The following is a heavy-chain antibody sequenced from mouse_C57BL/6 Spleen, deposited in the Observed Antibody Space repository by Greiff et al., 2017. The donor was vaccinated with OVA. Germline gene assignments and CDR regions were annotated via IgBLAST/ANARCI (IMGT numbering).Heavy chain of an antibody. D-gene: IGHD2-4*01. CDR1: GYTFTSYW. J-gene: IGHJ4*01. CDR2: INPSSGYT. CDR3: ARGDYDSYYAMDY. V-gene: IGHV1-7*01. Sequence: QVQLQQSGAELAKPGASVKLSCKASGYTFTSYWMHWVKQRPGQGLEWIGYINPSSGYTKYNQKFKDKATLTADKSSSTAYMQLSSLTYADSAVYYCARGDYDSYYAMDYWGQGTSVTVSS.